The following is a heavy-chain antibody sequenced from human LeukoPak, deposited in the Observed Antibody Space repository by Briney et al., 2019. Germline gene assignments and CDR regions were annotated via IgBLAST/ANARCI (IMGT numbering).Heavy chain of an antibody. CDR3: AKVLVLVSANRYYFDY. Sequence: GGSLRLSSAASGLTFSGSAMSWVRQAPGKGLEWVSLISGSGNSTYYADSVKGRFTISRDNSNNMLYLQMNSLRAEDTAIYYCAKVLVLVSANRYYFDYWGQGTLVTVSS. CDR2: ISGSGNST. J-gene: IGHJ4*02. V-gene: IGHV3-23*01. D-gene: IGHD2-15*01. CDR1: GLTFSGSA.